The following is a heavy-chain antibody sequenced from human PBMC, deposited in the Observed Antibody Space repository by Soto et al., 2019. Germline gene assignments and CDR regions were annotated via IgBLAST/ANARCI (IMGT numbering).Heavy chain of an antibody. CDR3: ARGEMVRGVMGDYYGMDV. Sequence: ASVKVSCKASGYTFTGYYTHWVRQAPGQGLEWMGWINPNSGGTNYAQKFQGRVTMTRDTSISTAYMELSRLRSDDTAVYYCARGEMVRGVMGDYYGMDVWGQGTTVTVSS. D-gene: IGHD3-10*01. V-gene: IGHV1-2*02. J-gene: IGHJ6*02. CDR1: GYTFTGYY. CDR2: INPNSGGT.